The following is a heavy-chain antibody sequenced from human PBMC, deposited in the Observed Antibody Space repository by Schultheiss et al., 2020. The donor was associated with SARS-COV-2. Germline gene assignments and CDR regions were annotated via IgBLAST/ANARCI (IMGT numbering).Heavy chain of an antibody. V-gene: IGHV4-59*08. D-gene: IGHD3-22*01. CDR2: IYYSGST. CDR3: ARGTYYYDSSGYGTSTFDS. Sequence: SETLSLTCTVSGGSISSYYWSWIRQPPGKGLEWIGYIYYSGSTNYNPSLKSRVTISVDTSKNQFSLKLSSVTAADTAVYYCARGTYYYDSSGYGTSTFDSWGQGTMVTISS. CDR1: GGSISSYY. J-gene: IGHJ3*02.